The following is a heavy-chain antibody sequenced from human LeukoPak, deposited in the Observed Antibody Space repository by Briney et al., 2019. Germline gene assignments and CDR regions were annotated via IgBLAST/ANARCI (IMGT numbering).Heavy chain of an antibody. D-gene: IGHD3-22*01. Sequence: ASVTVSCKASGCTFSSYAISWVRQAPGQGLEWMGRIIPILGIANYAQKFQGRVTITADKSTSTAYMELSSLRSEDTAVYYCARDRYYDSSGYYYSYYWYFDLWGRGTLVTVSS. J-gene: IGHJ2*01. V-gene: IGHV1-69*04. CDR2: IIPILGIA. CDR1: GCTFSSYA. CDR3: ARDRYYDSSGYYYSYYWYFDL.